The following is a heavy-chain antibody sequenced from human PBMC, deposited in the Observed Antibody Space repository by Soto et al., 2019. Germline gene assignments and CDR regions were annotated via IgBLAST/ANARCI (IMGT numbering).Heavy chain of an antibody. J-gene: IGHJ4*02. CDR1: GGTFSSYA. CDR2: IIPIFGTA. Sequence: QVQLVQSGAEVKKPGSSVKVSCKASGGTFSSYAISWVRQAPGQGLESMGGIIPIFGTANYAQKFQGRVTITADESTSTAYMGLSSLRSEDTAVYYCARQYSSRGDFDYWGQGTLVTVSS. D-gene: IGHD6-13*01. V-gene: IGHV1-69*01. CDR3: ARQYSSRGDFDY.